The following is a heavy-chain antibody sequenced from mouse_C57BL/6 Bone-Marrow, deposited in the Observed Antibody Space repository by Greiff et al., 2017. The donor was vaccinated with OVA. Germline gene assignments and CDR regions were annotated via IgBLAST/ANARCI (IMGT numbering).Heavy chain of an antibody. Sequence: VQLQQSGPGLVKPSQSLSLTCSVTGYSITSGYYWNWIRQFPGNKLEWMGYISYDGSNNYNPSLKNRISITRDTSKNQFFLKLNSVTTEDTATYYCARERNYYGSSYFDYWGQGTTLTVSS. CDR3: ARERNYYGSSYFDY. V-gene: IGHV3-6*01. D-gene: IGHD1-1*01. J-gene: IGHJ2*01. CDR1: GYSITSGYY. CDR2: ISYDGSN.